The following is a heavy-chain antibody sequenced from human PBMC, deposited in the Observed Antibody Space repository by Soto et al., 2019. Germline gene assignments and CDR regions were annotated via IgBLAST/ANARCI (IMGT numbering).Heavy chain of an antibody. Sequence: QVQLVESGGGVVQPGRSLRLSCAASGFRFSGFGMHWVRQAPGKGLEWVAILRYDGSNKYYADSVKGRFTISRDNCQNTLYLQMDSLRVEDTAVYYCARDGVGATTFYGYFDYWGQGILVTVSS. CDR1: GFRFSGFG. CDR2: LRYDGSNK. J-gene: IGHJ4*02. V-gene: IGHV3-33*01. CDR3: ARDGVGATTFYGYFDY. D-gene: IGHD1-26*01.